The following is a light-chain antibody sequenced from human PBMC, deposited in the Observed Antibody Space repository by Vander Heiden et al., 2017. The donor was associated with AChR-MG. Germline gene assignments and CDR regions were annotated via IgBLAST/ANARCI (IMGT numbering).Light chain of an antibody. CDR2: RNR. V-gene: IGLV1-40*01. J-gene: IGLJ3*02. CDR3: QSYDNTLRGSV. Sequence: QSALPQPPSVSGAPGQTVTISCSGPYVGNYDVHWYQQIPGKAPRLLIYRNRDRPSGVPARFAASKSGSSASLSITGLRPEDEALYYCQSYDNTLRGSVFGGGTKVTVL. CDR1: YVGNYD.